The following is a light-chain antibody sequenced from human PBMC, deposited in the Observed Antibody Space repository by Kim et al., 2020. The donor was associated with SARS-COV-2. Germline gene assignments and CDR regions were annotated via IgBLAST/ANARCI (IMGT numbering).Light chain of an antibody. Sequence: IVLTQSPGTLSLSPGERATLSCRASQSVRSNSLAWYQQKPGRAPRLLIYGASSRATGIPDRLSGSGSGTDFTLTISRLEPEDFAVYYCQQYGRSLTFGGGTKLEI. J-gene: IGKJ4*01. V-gene: IGKV3-20*01. CDR1: QSVRSNS. CDR2: GAS. CDR3: QQYGRSLT.